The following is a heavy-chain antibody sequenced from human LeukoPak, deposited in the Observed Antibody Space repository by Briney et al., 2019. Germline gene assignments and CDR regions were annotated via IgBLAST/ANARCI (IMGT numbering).Heavy chain of an antibody. CDR2: ISSSSSYI. J-gene: IGHJ3*02. CDR3: ARDIYDILTDDAFDS. D-gene: IGHD3-9*01. Sequence: GGSLRLSCAASGFTFSSYSMNWVRQAPGKGLEWVSSISSSSSYIYYADSVKGRFTISRDNDKNSLYLQMNSLRAEDTAVYYCARDIYDILTDDAFDSWGQGTMVTVS. CDR1: GFTFSSYS. V-gene: IGHV3-21*01.